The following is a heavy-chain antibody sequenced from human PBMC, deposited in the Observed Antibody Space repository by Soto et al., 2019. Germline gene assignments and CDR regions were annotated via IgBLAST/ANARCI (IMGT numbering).Heavy chain of an antibody. V-gene: IGHV1-69*13. D-gene: IGHD3-16*02. CDR1: GGTFSSYA. CDR3: AAGYDYAWGSHRKVPVYGMDV. Sequence: GASVKVSCKASGGTFSSYAISWVRQAPGQGLEWMGGIIPIFGTANYAQKFRGRVTITADESTSTAYMELSSLRSEDTAVYYCAAGYDYAWGSHRKVPVYGMDVWGQGTTVTVYS. CDR2: IIPIFGTA. J-gene: IGHJ6*02.